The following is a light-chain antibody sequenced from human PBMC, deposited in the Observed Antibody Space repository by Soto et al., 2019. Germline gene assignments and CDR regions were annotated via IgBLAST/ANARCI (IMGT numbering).Light chain of an antibody. V-gene: IGKV1-33*01. CDR3: QQFADLPLT. CDR1: EDIYKY. CDR2: NAS. Sequence: DIQMTQSPSSLSASVGDRVTITCQAREDIYKYLHWYQQRPVKAPKLLIYNASPLDTGVSSRVSGSGSGTEFTLTISSLQPEDVARYYCQQFADLPLTFGGGTTVAI. J-gene: IGKJ4*01.